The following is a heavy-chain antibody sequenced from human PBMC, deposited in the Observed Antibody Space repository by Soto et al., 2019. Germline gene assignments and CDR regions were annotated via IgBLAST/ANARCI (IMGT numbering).Heavy chain of an antibody. Sequence: QVQLVQSGAEVQKPGASVKVSCKASGYRFSSYAIQWVRQAPGQRLEWMGWINVGNGNTKYSQKFQDRVTIIRDTAAKPAYMEVSSLRADDTAVYYCARSEETYNEVLTGMELYYYYLGMDVWGQGTTVTVSS. D-gene: IGHD3-9*01. CDR2: INVGNGNT. J-gene: IGHJ6*02. CDR1: GYRFSSYA. V-gene: IGHV1-3*01. CDR3: ARSEETYNEVLTGMELYYYYLGMDV.